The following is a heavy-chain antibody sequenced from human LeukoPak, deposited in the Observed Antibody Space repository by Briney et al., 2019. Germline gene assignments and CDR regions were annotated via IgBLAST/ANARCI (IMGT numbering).Heavy chain of an antibody. V-gene: IGHV3-23*01. J-gene: IGHJ4*02. Sequence: GGSLRLSCAASGFTFNNYAMSWVRQAPGKGLEWVSAISGSGGNTYYADSVKGRFTISRDNSKNTLYLQMNSLRAEDTALYHCARGAYSSSWYARGVYDYWGQGTLVTVSS. CDR3: ARGAYSSSWYARGVYDY. CDR1: GFTFNNYA. D-gene: IGHD6-13*01. CDR2: ISGSGGNT.